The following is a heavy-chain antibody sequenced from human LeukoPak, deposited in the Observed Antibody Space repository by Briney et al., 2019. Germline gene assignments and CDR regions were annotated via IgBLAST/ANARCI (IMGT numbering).Heavy chain of an antibody. D-gene: IGHD4-17*01. CDR2: IYYSGST. V-gene: IGHV4-39*07. CDR3: ARGHTYGDPVGWFDP. CDR1: GGSISSSSYY. J-gene: IGHJ5*02. Sequence: SETLSLTCTVSGGSISSSSYYWGWIRQPPGKGLEWIGSIYYSGSTYYNPSLKSRVTISVDTSKNQFSLKLSSVTAADTAVYYCARGHTYGDPVGWFDPWGQGTLVTVSS.